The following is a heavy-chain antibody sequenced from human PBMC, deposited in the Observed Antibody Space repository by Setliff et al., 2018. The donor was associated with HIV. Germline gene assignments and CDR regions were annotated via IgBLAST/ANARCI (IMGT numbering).Heavy chain of an antibody. D-gene: IGHD2-15*01. CDR2: IHSSSSRI. CDR1: GFTFSNYC. Sequence: GSLRLSCTVSGFTFSNYCMNWFRQTPGKGLEWVSFIHSSSSRIYYADSVKGRFTVSRDNAKNSLYLQMNNLRAEDTAVYYCGRAPPYCSGGSCADYWGQGTLVTVSS. V-gene: IGHV3-48*04. CDR3: GRAPPYCSGGSCADY. J-gene: IGHJ4*02.